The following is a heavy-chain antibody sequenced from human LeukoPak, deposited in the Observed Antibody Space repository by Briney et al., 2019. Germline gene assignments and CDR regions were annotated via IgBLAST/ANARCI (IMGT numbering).Heavy chain of an antibody. CDR3: AKVGGVSGYDYSYYGMDV. J-gene: IGHJ6*02. V-gene: IGHV3-23*01. D-gene: IGHD5-12*01. CDR2: ISGSGGST. Sequence: PGGSLRLSCAASGFTFSSYAMSWVRQAPGKGLEWVSAISGSGGSTYYADSVKGRFTISRDNSKNTLYLQMNSLGAEDTAVYYCAKVGGVSGYDYSYYGMDVWGQGTTVTVSS. CDR1: GFTFSSYA.